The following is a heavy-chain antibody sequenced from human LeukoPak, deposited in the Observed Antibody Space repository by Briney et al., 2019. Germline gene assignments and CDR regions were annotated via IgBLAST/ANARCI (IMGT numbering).Heavy chain of an antibody. CDR3: ARVQSRNYYYYYGMDV. D-gene: IGHD1-1*01. V-gene: IGHV1-69*04. Sequence: GASVKVSCKASGGTFSSYAISWVRQAPGQGLEWMGRIIPILGIANYAQKFQGRVTITADKSTSTAYMELSSLRSEDTAVYYCARVQSRNYYYYYGMDVWGQGTTVTVSS. J-gene: IGHJ6*02. CDR2: IIPILGIA. CDR1: GGTFSSYA.